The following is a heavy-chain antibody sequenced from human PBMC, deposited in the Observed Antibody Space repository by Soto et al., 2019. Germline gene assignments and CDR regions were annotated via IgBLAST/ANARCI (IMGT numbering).Heavy chain of an antibody. D-gene: IGHD3-16*02. CDR1: GFTFSSYA. CDR2: ISGSGGST. J-gene: IGHJ6*03. CDR3: AKDHEGGDYDYIWGSYRYIPSYYMDV. Sequence: GGSLRLSCAASGFTFSSYAMSWVRQAPGKGLEWVSAISGSGGSTYYADSVKGRFTISRDNSKNTLYLQMNSLRAEDTAGYYCAKDHEGGDYDYIWGSYRYIPSYYMDVWGKGTTVTVSS. V-gene: IGHV3-23*01.